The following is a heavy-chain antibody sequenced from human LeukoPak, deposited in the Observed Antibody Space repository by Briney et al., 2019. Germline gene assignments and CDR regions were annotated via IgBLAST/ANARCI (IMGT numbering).Heavy chain of an antibody. D-gene: IGHD6-13*01. CDR3: VILGIAAAGTGGY. V-gene: IGHV3-48*03. CDR2: ISSSGSTI. Sequence: RGSLRLSCAASGFTFSSYEMNWVRQAPGKGLEWVSYISSSGSTIYYADSVKGRFTISRDNAKNSLYLQMNSLRAEDTAVYYCVILGIAAAGTGGYWGQGTLVTVSS. J-gene: IGHJ4*02. CDR1: GFTFSSYE.